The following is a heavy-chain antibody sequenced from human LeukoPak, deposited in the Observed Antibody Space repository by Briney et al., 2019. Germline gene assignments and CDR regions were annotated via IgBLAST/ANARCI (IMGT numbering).Heavy chain of an antibody. V-gene: IGHV3-30-3*01. CDR1: GFTFSNYA. D-gene: IGHD5-12*01. CDR2: ISYDRSNK. J-gene: IGHJ3*02. CDR3: ARDRWVDRSNSGYDQGAFDI. Sequence: GRSVRLSCAASGFTFSNYAIHWVRQAPGKGLEWVAVISHAGSIISYDRSNKFYADSVKGRFTISRDNSKNTLYLQMNSLRAEDTAVYYCARDRWVDRSNSGYDQGAFDIWGQGTMVTVSS.